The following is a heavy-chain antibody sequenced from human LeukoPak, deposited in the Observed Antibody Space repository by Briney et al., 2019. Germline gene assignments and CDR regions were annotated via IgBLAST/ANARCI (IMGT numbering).Heavy chain of an antibody. CDR3: ARRDCSGGSCPGAYFDC. CDR1: GGSISSSSYY. V-gene: IGHV4-39*01. D-gene: IGHD2-15*01. CDR2: VYHSGST. J-gene: IGHJ4*02. Sequence: PSETLSLTCTVSGGSISSSSYYWDWIRQPPGKGLEWIGTVYHSGSTYYNPSLKSRVTISVDTPKNQFSLKLSSVTAADTAVYYCARRDCSGGSCPGAYFDCWGQGTQVTVSS.